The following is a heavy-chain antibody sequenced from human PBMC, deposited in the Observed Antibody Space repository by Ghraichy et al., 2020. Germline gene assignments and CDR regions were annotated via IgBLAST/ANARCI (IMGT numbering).Heavy chain of an antibody. D-gene: IGHD4-17*01. CDR1: GYTFTGYY. CDR3: ASKLESDYGDAFDI. Sequence: ASVKVSCKASGYTFTGYYMHWVRQAPGQGLEWMGWINPNSGGTNYAQKFQGWVTMTRDTSISTAYMELSRLRSDDTAVYYCASKLESDYGDAFDIWGQGTMVTVSS. J-gene: IGHJ3*02. CDR2: INPNSGGT. V-gene: IGHV1-2*04.